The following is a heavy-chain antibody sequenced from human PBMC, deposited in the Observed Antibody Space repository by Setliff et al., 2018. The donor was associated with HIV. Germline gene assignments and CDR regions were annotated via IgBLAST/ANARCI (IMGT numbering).Heavy chain of an antibody. V-gene: IGHV3-21*01. Sequence: PGGSLRLSCEASGFTLTKYTMNWVRQAPGKRLEWVSSITNTSDYISYGDSVKGRFTISRDNAKNSLYLQMNSLRAEDTAVYYCARGPLSSSWYNWFDPWGQGTLVTVSS. CDR3: ARGPLSSSWYNWFDP. CDR2: ITNTSDYI. CDR1: GFTLTKYT. D-gene: IGHD6-13*01. J-gene: IGHJ5*02.